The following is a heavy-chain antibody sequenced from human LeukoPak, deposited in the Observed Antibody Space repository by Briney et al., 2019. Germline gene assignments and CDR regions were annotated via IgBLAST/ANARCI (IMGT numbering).Heavy chain of an antibody. V-gene: IGHV3-33*06. CDR3: AKEVVAVAGTLPYFDY. D-gene: IGHD6-19*01. CDR1: GFTFSSYG. J-gene: IGHJ4*02. Sequence: PGGSLRLSCAASGFTFSSYGMHWVRQAPGKGLEWVAVIWYDGSNKYYADSVKGRFTISRDNSKHTLYLQMNRLRAEDTAVYYCAKEVVAVAGTLPYFDYWGQGTLVTVSS. CDR2: IWYDGSNK.